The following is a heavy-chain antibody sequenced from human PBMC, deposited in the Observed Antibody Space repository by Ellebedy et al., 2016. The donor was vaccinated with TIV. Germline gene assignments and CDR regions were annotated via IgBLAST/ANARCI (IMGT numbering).Heavy chain of an antibody. D-gene: IGHD3-22*01. CDR2: KFYSESA. Sequence: SETLSLTXTVSGDSIRSYYWSWIRQSPGKGLEWIGYKFYSESAHYNPSLKSRVTISVDTSRSQFSLKLSAVTAADTAVYYCAREPYYYDSSGYYPLDYWGQGTLVTVSS. CDR3: AREPYYYDSSGYYPLDY. CDR1: GDSIRSYY. V-gene: IGHV4-59*12. J-gene: IGHJ4*02.